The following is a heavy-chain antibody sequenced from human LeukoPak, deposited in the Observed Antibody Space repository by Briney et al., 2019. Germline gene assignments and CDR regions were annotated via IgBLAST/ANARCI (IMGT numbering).Heavy chain of an antibody. J-gene: IGHJ4*02. D-gene: IGHD3-10*01. CDR3: ARHRSLWFGETDFDY. Sequence: SQTLSLTFAISVDSVSSNSAAWNWIRQSPSRGLEWLGKTYYRAKWYNDYAVSVKSRININPDKAKNQFSLQLNSVPPEDTAVYYCARHRSLWFGETDFDYWGQGTLVTVSS. V-gene: IGHV6-1*01. CDR1: VDSVSSNSAA. CDR2: TYYRAKWYN.